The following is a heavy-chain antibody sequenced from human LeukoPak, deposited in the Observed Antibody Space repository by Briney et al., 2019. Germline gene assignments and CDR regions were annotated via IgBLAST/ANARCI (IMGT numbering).Heavy chain of an antibody. Sequence: GGSLRLSCAASGFTFSSNYMSWVRQAPGKGLEWVSVIYSGGSAYHADSVKGRFTISRDNSKNTLYLQMNSLRAEDTAVYYCARDHGGDSTAYTDYGGQGTLVTVS. D-gene: IGHD3-22*01. CDR1: GFTFSSNY. CDR3: ARDHGGDSTAYTDY. J-gene: IGHJ4*02. CDR2: IYSGGSA. V-gene: IGHV3-53*01.